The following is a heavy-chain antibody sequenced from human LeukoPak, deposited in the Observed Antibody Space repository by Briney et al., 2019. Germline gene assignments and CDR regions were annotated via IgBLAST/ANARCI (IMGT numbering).Heavy chain of an antibody. CDR1: GFIFSSYG. Sequence: GRSLRLSCAASGFIFSSYGMHWVRQAPSKGLEWVAVIWHDGSKKYYADSVKGRFSISRDNSKNTLYLQMNSLRAEDTSMFYCARDYGTNSGIDYWGQGTLVTVSS. J-gene: IGHJ4*02. CDR2: IWHDGSKK. V-gene: IGHV3-33*01. CDR3: ARDYGTNSGIDY. D-gene: IGHD2-8*01.